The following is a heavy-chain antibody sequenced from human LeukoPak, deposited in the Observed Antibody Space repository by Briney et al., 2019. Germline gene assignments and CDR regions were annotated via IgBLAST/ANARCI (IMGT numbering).Heavy chain of an antibody. Sequence: GGSLRLSCAASGFTFSSYAMSWVRQAPGKGLEWVSAISGSGGSTYYADSVKGRFTISRGNSKNTLYLQMNSLRAEDTAVYYCATQPDFWSGYSDDYWGQGTLVTVSS. CDR1: GFTFSSYA. D-gene: IGHD3-3*01. CDR2: ISGSGGST. V-gene: IGHV3-23*01. CDR3: ATQPDFWSGYSDDY. J-gene: IGHJ4*02.